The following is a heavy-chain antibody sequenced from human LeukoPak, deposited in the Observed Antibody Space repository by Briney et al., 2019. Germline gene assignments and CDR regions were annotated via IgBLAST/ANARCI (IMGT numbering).Heavy chain of an antibody. D-gene: IGHD3-22*01. J-gene: IGHJ4*02. CDR1: GFTFSSYA. CDR3: ARDRNYYGSSGHYGIE. V-gene: IGHV3-23*01. CDR2: ISGSGGST. Sequence: PGGSLRLSCAASGFTFSSYAMSWVRQAPGKGLEWVSAISGSGGSTYYADSVKGRFIISRDNAKNSLYLQMNSLRAEDTAVYYCARDRNYYGSSGHYGIEWGQGTLVTVSS.